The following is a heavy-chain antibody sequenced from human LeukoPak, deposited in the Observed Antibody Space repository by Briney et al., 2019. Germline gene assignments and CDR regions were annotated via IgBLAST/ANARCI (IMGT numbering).Heavy chain of an antibody. Sequence: SGTLSLTCTVSGYSISSGYYWGWIRQPPGKGLEWIGSIYHSGGTYYNPSLKSRVTISVDTSKNQFSFKLSSVTAADTAVYYCARDGHWGYYFDYWGQGTLVTVSS. J-gene: IGHJ4*02. CDR2: IYHSGGT. D-gene: IGHD7-27*01. V-gene: IGHV4-38-2*02. CDR1: GYSISSGYY. CDR3: ARDGHWGYYFDY.